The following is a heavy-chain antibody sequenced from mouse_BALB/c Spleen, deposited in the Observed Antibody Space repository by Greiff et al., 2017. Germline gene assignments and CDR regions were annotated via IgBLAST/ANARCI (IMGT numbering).Heavy chain of an antibody. Sequence: QVHVKQSGAELVRPGTSVKVSCKASGYAFTNYLIEWVKQRPGQGLEWIGVINPGSGGTNYNEKFKGKATLTADKSSSTAYMQLSSLTSDDSAVYFCARSGDGYYYWGQGTTLTVSS. J-gene: IGHJ2*01. V-gene: IGHV1-54*01. CDR3: ARSGDGYYY. CDR2: INPGSGGT. D-gene: IGHD2-3*01. CDR1: GYAFTNYL.